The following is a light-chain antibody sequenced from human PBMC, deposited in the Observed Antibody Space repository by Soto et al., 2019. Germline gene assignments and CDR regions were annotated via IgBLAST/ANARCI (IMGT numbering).Light chain of an antibody. CDR3: QQYDAWPPGT. CDR1: RSIDTY. J-gene: IGKJ4*01. Sequence: DIVMTQSPAFLSASLGERVTLSCRASRSIDTYLAWFQHKLGQPPRLLIFGAYTRAAGVPPRFSGGGSGTEFTLTITSLQSEDFAGYLCQQYDAWPPGTFGGGPTVEL. V-gene: IGKV3-15*01. CDR2: GAY.